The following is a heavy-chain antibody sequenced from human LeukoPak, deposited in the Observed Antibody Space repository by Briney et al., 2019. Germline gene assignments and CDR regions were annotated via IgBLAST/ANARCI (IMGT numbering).Heavy chain of an antibody. J-gene: IGHJ3*02. D-gene: IGHD4-17*01. CDR3: AKDPNGDYIGTFNI. CDR1: RIIFSEFG. CDR2: VLGSGVPT. Sequence: PGGSLRLSCAASRIIFSEFGMSWVRQAPGKGLEWVATVLGSGVPTYYAESVQGRFTISRDNYKNTLYLQMSSLRAEDTAIYYCAKDPNGDYIGTFNIWGQGTMVIVS. V-gene: IGHV3-23*01.